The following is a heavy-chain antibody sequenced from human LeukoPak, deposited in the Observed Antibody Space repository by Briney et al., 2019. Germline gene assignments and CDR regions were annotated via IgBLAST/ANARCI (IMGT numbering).Heavy chain of an antibody. CDR2: ISGSGGST. CDR1: GFTFSSYA. D-gene: IGHD3-22*01. Sequence: GGSLRLSCAASGFTFSSYAMSWVRQAPGKGLEWVSAISGSGGSTYYADSVKGRFTISRDNSKNTLYLQMNSLRAEDTAVYYCAKDGGITMIVATQPFRHWGQGTLVTVSS. J-gene: IGHJ1*01. CDR3: AKDGGITMIVATQPFRH. V-gene: IGHV3-23*01.